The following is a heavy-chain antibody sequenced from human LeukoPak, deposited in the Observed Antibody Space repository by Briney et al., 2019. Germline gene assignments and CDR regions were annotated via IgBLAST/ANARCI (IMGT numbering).Heavy chain of an antibody. CDR2: ISGGGGST. CDR3: AKDRYYYDSSGSNDAFDI. CDR1: GVTFSSYA. V-gene: IGHV3-23*01. Sequence: PGGSLRLSCAASGVTFSSYAMSWVRQAPGKGLEWVSAISGGGGSTYYADSVKGRFTISRDNSKNTLYLQMNSLRAEDTAVYYCAKDRYYYDSSGSNDAFDIWGQGTMVTVSS. J-gene: IGHJ3*02. D-gene: IGHD3-22*01.